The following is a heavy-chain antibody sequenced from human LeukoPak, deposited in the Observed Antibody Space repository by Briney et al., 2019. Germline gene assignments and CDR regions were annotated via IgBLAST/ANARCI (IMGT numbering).Heavy chain of an antibody. V-gene: IGHV4-4*09. J-gene: IGHJ4*02. CDR2: IYSSGGT. CDR3: AGRADGDRAFDY. CDR1: GGSIGTYY. Sequence: SETLSLTCTVSGGSIGTYYRSWIRQPPGKGLEWIGYIYSSGGTNYNPSLKSRVTISVDTSKNQFSRKLSSVTAADTAVYYCAGRADGDRAFDYWGQGTLATVSS. D-gene: IGHD4-17*01.